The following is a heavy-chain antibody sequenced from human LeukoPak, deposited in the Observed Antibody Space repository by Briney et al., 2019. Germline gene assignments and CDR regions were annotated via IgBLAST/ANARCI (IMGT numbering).Heavy chain of an antibody. J-gene: IGHJ4*02. V-gene: IGHV1-18*01. Sequence: ASVKVSCTASGYTFTSYGISWVRQAPGQGLEWMGWISAYNGNTNYAQKLQGRVTMTTDTSTSTAYMELRSLGSDDTAVYYCARAAFQVTTADYWGQGTLVTVSS. CDR2: ISAYNGNT. CDR1: GYTFTSYG. D-gene: IGHD4-17*01. CDR3: ARAAFQVTTADY.